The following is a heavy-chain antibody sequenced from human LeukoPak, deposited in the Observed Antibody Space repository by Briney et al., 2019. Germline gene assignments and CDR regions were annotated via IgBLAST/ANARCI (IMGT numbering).Heavy chain of an antibody. CDR1: GGSISSSTYY. CDR3: ARRDTRMGAFDF. J-gene: IGHJ4*02. Sequence: SDTLSLTCTVSGGSISSSTYYWRWIRQPPGNGLEWIGSIYYSGSTHYNPSLKTRVTISLDTSKNEFSLQLTSGTAADTAVYYCARRDTRMGAFDFWGQGTLVIVSS. V-gene: IGHV4-39*01. CDR2: IYYSGST. D-gene: IGHD5-18*01.